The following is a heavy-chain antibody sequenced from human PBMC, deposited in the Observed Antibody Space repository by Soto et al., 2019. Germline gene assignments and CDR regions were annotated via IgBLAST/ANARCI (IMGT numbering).Heavy chain of an antibody. V-gene: IGHV1-18*01. CDR2: ISAHNGNT. CDR3: ARGRYGHY. J-gene: IGHJ4*02. Sequence: QVHLVQSGAEVKKPGASVKVSCKGSGYTFTSYGITWVRQAPGRGLEWMGWISAHNGNTDYAQKLPGRLTVTRDTYTSTAYMELRSLRSDDTAVYYCARGRYGHYWGQGALVTVSS. CDR1: GYTFTSYG. D-gene: IGHD1-1*01.